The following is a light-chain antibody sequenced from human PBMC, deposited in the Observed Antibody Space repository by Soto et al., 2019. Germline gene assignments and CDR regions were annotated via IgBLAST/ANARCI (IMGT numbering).Light chain of an antibody. V-gene: IGKV3-15*01. CDR3: QHYNDWPPWT. J-gene: IGKJ1*01. CDR1: QSVSSN. Sequence: EIVMTQSPATLSVSPGERATLSCRASQSVSSNLAWYQQKPGQAPRLLIYGASTRATGIPARFSGSGSGTEFTLTISSLQSEDFVVYYCQHYNDWPPWTFGQGTKVEI. CDR2: GAS.